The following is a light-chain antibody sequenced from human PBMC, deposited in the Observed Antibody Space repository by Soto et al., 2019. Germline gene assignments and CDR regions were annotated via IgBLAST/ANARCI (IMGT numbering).Light chain of an antibody. Sequence: EIVLTQSPGTLSLSPGEGATLSCTASQSVSSSYLAWYQQKPGQAPRLLIYVASSRATGIPDRFSGSGSGTDFTLTISRLEPEDFAVYYCQQYGSSPLTFGGGTKVEIK. CDR2: VAS. CDR3: QQYGSSPLT. J-gene: IGKJ4*01. CDR1: QSVSSSY. V-gene: IGKV3-20*01.